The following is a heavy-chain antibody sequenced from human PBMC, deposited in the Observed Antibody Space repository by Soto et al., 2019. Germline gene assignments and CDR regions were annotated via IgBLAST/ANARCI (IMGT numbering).Heavy chain of an antibody. CDR2: INSDGSST. V-gene: IGHV3-74*01. J-gene: IGHJ6*03. CDR1: GFTFSSYW. D-gene: IGHD6-13*01. Sequence: GGSLRLSCAASGFTFSSYWMHWVRQAPGKGLVWVSRINSDGSSTSYADSVKGRFTISRDNAKNTLYLQMNSLRAEDTAVYYCARFAAAAGSDYYYMDVWGKGTTVTVSS. CDR3: ARFAAAAGSDYYYMDV.